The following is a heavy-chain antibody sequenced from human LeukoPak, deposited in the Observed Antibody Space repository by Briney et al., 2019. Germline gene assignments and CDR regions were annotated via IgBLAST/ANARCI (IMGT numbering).Heavy chain of an antibody. D-gene: IGHD3/OR15-3a*01. CDR2: ISRTGTDT. J-gene: IGHJ6*02. CDR3: AKGDFDFWTGYPDYYYNGLNV. CDR1: GFMVTNCV. V-gene: IGHV3-23*01. Sequence: QSGGSLRLSCAASGFMVTNCVMTWVRRAPGKGLEWVSGISRTGTDTYYGDSVKGRFTISRDNSKNTLYLQMTSLRAEDTAVYYCAKGDFDFWTGYPDYYYNGLNVWGQGTTVTVSS.